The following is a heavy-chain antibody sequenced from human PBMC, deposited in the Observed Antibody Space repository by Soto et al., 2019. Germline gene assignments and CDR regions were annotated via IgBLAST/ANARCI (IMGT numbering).Heavy chain of an antibody. CDR2: IYYSGST. CDR1: GGSISSGDYY. J-gene: IGHJ4*02. Sequence: QVQLQESGPGLVKPSQTLSLTCTVSGGSISSGDYYWSWIRQPPGKGLERIGYIYYSGSTYYNPSLKSRVPISVDTSKNLLSLELSSVTAADTAVYYCARATDFWRGYYFDYWGQGTLVTVSS. CDR3: ARATDFWRGYYFDY. D-gene: IGHD3-3*01. V-gene: IGHV4-30-4*01.